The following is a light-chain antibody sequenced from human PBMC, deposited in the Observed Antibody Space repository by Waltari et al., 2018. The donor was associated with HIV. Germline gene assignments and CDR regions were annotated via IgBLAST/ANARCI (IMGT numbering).Light chain of an antibody. Sequence: DIVMTQTPISSPVTLGQPAYLSCRSSQRLVQSNGNTYLSRLHQRPGQPPRLLIYKISNRCSGVPDRFSGSGAGTDFTLKITRVEAEDVGVYYCMQATQFPTFGQGTKLEIK. CDR1: QRLVQSNGNTY. CDR2: KIS. CDR3: MQATQFPT. J-gene: IGKJ2*01. V-gene: IGKV2-24*01.